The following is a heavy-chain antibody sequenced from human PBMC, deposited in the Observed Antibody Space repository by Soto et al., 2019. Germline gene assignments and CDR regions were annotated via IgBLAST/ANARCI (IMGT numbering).Heavy chain of an antibody. V-gene: IGHV3-33*01. CDR3: ARQQLAAPMDYFEY. J-gene: IGHJ4*02. CDR1: GFTLSSYG. CDR2: IWYDGSNK. Sequence: GGSLRLPCAASGFTLSSYGMHWVRQAPGKGLEWVAVIWYDGSNKNYADSVKGRFTISRDNSKNTLYLQMNSLRAEDTAAYYCARQQLAAPMDYFEYWGQGTWSPSPQ. D-gene: IGHD6-13*01.